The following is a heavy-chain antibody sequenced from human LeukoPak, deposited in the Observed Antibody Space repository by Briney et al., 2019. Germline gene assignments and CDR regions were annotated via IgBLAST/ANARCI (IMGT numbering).Heavy chain of an antibody. D-gene: IGHD6-19*01. V-gene: IGHV4-59*01. CDR3: ATNYAVAGPYYFDY. J-gene: IGHJ4*02. Sequence: SETLSLTCTVSCDSIRSYYWSWIRQPPGKGLEWIGYIYYSGSTNYNPSLKSRVTISLDTSKNQFSLKLNSVTAADTAVYYCATNYAVAGPYYFDYWGQGTLITVSS. CDR2: IYYSGST. CDR1: CDSIRSYY.